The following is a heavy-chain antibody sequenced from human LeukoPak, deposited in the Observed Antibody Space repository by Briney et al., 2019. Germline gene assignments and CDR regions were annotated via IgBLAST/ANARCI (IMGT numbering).Heavy chain of an antibody. Sequence: PGGSLRLSCAASGFTFSSYPLHWVRQAPGKGLEWVTLISYDGSKKYYADSVKGRFTISRDNSKNTLYLQMNSLRAEDTAVYYCAKGGPEGRYCSSTRCYGFDYWGQGILVTVSS. D-gene: IGHD2-2*01. V-gene: IGHV3-30*04. CDR3: AKGGPEGRYCSSTRCYGFDY. CDR2: ISYDGSKK. CDR1: GFTFSSYP. J-gene: IGHJ4*02.